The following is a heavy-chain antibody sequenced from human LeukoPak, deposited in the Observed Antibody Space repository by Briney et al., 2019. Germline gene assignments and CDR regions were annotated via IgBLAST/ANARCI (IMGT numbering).Heavy chain of an antibody. CDR1: GFTFSGYS. V-gene: IGHV3-21*01. Sequence: GGSLRLSCAASGFTFSGYSLSWVRQTPGKGLEWVSSIASSEIQIYYADSVQGRFTISRGNAKKSVYPQMNSLKAEDTAVYYCARRGPGSGWPIDYWGQGTLVIVSS. CDR2: IASSEIQI. D-gene: IGHD6-19*01. CDR3: ARRGPGSGWPIDY. J-gene: IGHJ4*02.